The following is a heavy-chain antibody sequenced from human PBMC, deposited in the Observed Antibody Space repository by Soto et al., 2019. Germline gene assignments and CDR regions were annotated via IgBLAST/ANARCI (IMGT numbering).Heavy chain of an antibody. CDR3: ARSMTTVVTLDY. D-gene: IGHD4-17*01. CDR2: INHSGST. CDR1: GGSFSTYY. J-gene: IGHJ4*02. Sequence: SETLSLTCAVNGGSFSTYYWSWIRQPPGRGLEWVGEINHSGSTNYNPSLKSRVTMSVDRSKNQFSLKLSSVTAADTAVYYCARSMTTVVTLDYWGQGTLVTVSS. V-gene: IGHV4-34*01.